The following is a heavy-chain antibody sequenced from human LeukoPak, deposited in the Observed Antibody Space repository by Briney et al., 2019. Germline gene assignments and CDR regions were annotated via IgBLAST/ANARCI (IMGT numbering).Heavy chain of an antibody. V-gene: IGHV3-30-3*01. CDR2: ISYDGSNK. J-gene: IGHJ4*02. CDR3: ARDAPLRVDFWSGYYDY. D-gene: IGHD3-3*01. CDR1: GFTFSSYA. Sequence: GRSLRLSCAASGFTFSSYAMHWVRQAPGKGLEWVAVISYDGSNKYYADSVKGRFTISRDNSKNTLYLQMNSLRAEDTAVYYCARDAPLRVDFWSGYYDYWDQGTLVTVSS.